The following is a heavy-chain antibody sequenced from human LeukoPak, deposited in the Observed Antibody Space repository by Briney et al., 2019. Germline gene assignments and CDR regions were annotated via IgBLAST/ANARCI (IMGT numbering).Heavy chain of an antibody. D-gene: IGHD3-10*01. Sequence: GASVKVSCKASGYTFTSYGISWVRQAPGQGLEWMGWISAYNGNTNYAQKLQGRVTMTTDTSTSTAYMELRSLRSDDTAVYYCARGITMVREQALLDAFDIWGQGTMVTVPS. CDR2: ISAYNGNT. J-gene: IGHJ3*02. V-gene: IGHV1-18*01. CDR1: GYTFTSYG. CDR3: ARGITMVREQALLDAFDI.